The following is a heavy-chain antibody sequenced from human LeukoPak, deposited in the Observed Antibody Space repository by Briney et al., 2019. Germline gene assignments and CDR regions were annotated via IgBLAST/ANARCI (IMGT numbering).Heavy chain of an antibody. CDR1: GGSFSGYY. CDR2: IDHSGST. CDR3: AGGPGSGLTGYFDL. J-gene: IGHJ2*01. D-gene: IGHD6-19*01. V-gene: IGHV4-34*01. Sequence: SETLSLTCAVYGGSFSGYYWSWIRQPPGKGLEWIGEIDHSGSTNYNPSLKSRVTISVDTSKNQFSLKLSSVTAADTAVYYCAGGPGSGLTGYFDLWGRGTLVTVPS.